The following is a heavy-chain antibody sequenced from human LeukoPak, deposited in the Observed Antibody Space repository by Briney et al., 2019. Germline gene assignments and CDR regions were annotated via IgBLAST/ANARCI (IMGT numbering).Heavy chain of an antibody. CDR3: ARVHPDCRGGSCNIHAFDI. CDR1: GFTFSSYE. Sequence: GGSLRLSCAASGFTFSSYEMNWVRQAPGKGLEWVSYISSSGSTIYYADSVKGRFTISRDNAKNSLYLQMDSLRAEDTAVYYCARVHPDCRGGSCNIHAFDIWGQGTMVTVSS. CDR2: ISSSGSTI. D-gene: IGHD2-15*01. J-gene: IGHJ3*02. V-gene: IGHV3-48*03.